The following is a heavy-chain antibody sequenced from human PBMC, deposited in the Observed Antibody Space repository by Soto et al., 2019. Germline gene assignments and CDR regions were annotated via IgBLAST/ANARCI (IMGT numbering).Heavy chain of an antibody. CDR3: ASPRDYYYGMDV. V-gene: IGHV5-10-1*01. CDR1: GYSFTSYW. Sequence: GESLKIACNGSGYSFTSYWISWVRQMPGKGLEWMGRTDPSDSYTNYSPSFQGHVTISADKSISTAYLQWSSLKASDTAMYYCASPRDYYYGMDVWGQGTTVTVSS. J-gene: IGHJ6*02. CDR2: TDPSDSYT.